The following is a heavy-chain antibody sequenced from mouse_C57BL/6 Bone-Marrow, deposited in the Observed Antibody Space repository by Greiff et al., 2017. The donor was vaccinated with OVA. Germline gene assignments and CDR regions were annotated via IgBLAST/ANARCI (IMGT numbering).Heavy chain of an antibody. Sequence: EVQLQQSGPELVKPGASVKISCKASGYTFTDYYMNWVKQSHGKSLEWIGDINPNNGGTSYNQKFKGKATLTVDKSSSTAYMELRSLTSEDSAVYYCARPFMVTTEAWFAYWGQGTLVTVSA. D-gene: IGHD2-2*01. CDR2: INPNNGGT. J-gene: IGHJ3*01. CDR1: GYTFTDYY. V-gene: IGHV1-26*01. CDR3: ARPFMVTTEAWFAY.